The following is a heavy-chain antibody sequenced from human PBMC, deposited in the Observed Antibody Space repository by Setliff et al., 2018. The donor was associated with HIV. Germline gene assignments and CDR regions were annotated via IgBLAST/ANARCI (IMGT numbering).Heavy chain of an antibody. CDR1: GFTFSSYA. CDR3: ASSWADGGNLDY. Sequence: PGESLKISCAASGFTFSSYAMHWVRQAPGKGLEYVSAISSNGGSTYYADSVKGRFTISRDNSKNTLYLQMGSLRAEDMAVYYCASSWADGGNLDYWGQGTLVTVSS. V-gene: IGHV3-64*02. D-gene: IGHD2-15*01. J-gene: IGHJ4*02. CDR2: ISSNGGST.